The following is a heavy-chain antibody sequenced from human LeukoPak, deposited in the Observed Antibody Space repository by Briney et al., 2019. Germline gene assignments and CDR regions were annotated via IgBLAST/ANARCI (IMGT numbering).Heavy chain of an antibody. CDR1: GFTVSSNY. D-gene: IGHD6-19*01. CDR2: IYSGGST. J-gene: IGHJ4*02. CDR3: ARVTQWQFDY. V-gene: IGHV3-53*01. Sequence: GGSLRLSCAASGFTVSSNYMSWVRQAPGKGLEWVSVIYSGGSTYYADSVKGRFTISRDNSKNTLYLQMNSLRAEDTAVYYRARVTQWQFDYWGQGTLVTVSS.